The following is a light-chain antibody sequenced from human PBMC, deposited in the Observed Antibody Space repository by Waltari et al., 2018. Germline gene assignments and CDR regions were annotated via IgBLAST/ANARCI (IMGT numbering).Light chain of an antibody. CDR2: GVY. CDR1: SSDVGGYDY. J-gene: IGLJ3*02. CDR3: CSYANSKWV. V-gene: IGLV2-11*01. Sequence: QSVLTQPRSVSGSPGQSVDISCTGTSSDVGGYDYVSWYQQYPGKAPKVMIYGVYERPSGVPDRFSGSKSGNTASLSISGLQAEDEADYYCCSYANSKWVFGGGTKLTVL.